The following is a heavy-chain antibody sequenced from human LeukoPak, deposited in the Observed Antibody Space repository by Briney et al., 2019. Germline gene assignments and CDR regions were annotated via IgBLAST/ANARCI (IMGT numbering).Heavy chain of an antibody. CDR3: ANSEMQITMIPKGWDY. Sequence: GGSLRLSCAASGFTFSSYWMNWARQAPGKGLEWVASINHNGNVNYYVDSVKGRFTISRDNSKNTLFLQMNSLRAEDTAVYYCANSEMQITMIPKGWDYWGQGTLVTVSS. CDR2: INHNGNVN. D-gene: IGHD3-22*01. V-gene: IGHV3-7*03. J-gene: IGHJ4*02. CDR1: GFTFSSYW.